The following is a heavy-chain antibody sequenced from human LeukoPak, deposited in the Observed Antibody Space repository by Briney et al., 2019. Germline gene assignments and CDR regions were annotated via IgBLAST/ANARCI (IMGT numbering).Heavy chain of an antibody. CDR1: GFTFSSYD. CDR3: ARDCGSTSCYDY. Sequence: GGSLRLSCAASGFTFSSYDMHWVRQATGKGLEWVSAIGTAGDTYYPGSVKGRFTISRENAKNSLYLQMSSLRAEDTAVYYCARDCGSTSCYDYWGQGTPVTVSS. J-gene: IGHJ4*02. V-gene: IGHV3-13*01. CDR2: IGTAGDT. D-gene: IGHD2-2*01.